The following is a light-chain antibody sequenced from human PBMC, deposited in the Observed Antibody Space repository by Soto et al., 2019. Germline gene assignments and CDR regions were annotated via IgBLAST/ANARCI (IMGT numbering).Light chain of an antibody. Sequence: QAVLTQPASVSGSPGQSITISCTGTNNDVGGHMYVSWYQHQAGKVPKLIIYEIDNRPSGVSDRFSGSKSGNTASLTISGLQAEDEAAHYCSAYRRGIIVFGGGTKLTVL. J-gene: IGLJ2*01. CDR2: EID. V-gene: IGLV2-14*01. CDR3: SAYRRGIIV. CDR1: NNDVGGHMY.